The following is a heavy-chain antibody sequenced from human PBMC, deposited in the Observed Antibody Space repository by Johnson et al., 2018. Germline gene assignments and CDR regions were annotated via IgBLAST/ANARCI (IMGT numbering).Heavy chain of an antibody. CDR2: ISYDGSNK. CDR1: GFTFSSYG. D-gene: IGHD4-17*01. CDR3: AKPGDYNGDDVGGMDV. J-gene: IGHJ6*04. V-gene: IGHV3-30*18. Sequence: VQLVESGGGVVQPGRSLRLSCAASGFTFSSYGMHWVRQAPGKGLEWVAVISYDGSNKYYADSMKDRFPISRANSKNTRYLQMNSLKGVDTAVYYCAKPGDYNGDDVGGMDVWGKGTTVTVSS.